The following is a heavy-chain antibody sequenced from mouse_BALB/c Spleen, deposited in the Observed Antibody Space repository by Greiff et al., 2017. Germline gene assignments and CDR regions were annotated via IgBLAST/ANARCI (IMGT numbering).Heavy chain of an antibody. D-gene: IGHD2-4*01. Sequence: VQLQQSGGGLVQPGGSLKLSCAASGFTFSSYGMSWVRQTPDKRLELVATINSNGGSTYYPDSVKGRFTISRDNAKNTLYLQMSSLKSEDTAMYYCARDLYYDYDWFAYWGQGTLVTVSA. J-gene: IGHJ3*01. CDR3: ARDLYYDYDWFAY. CDR1: GFTFSSYG. CDR2: INSNGGST. V-gene: IGHV5-6-3*01.